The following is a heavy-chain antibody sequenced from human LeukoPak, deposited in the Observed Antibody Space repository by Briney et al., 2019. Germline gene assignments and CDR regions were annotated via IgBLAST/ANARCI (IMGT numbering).Heavy chain of an antibody. Sequence: PARSLRLSCTGSGFTFADAAMTWVRQAPGKGLEWVGSIRSKADGCTTEYAASVKSRSTISRDDSKRIAYLQMNRLKTEDTGVYYCNRGGKDFDYWGRGILVTVSS. CDR3: NRGGKDFDY. J-gene: IGHJ4*02. CDR1: GFTFADAA. CDR2: IRSKADGCTT. D-gene: IGHD1-1*01. V-gene: IGHV3-49*04.